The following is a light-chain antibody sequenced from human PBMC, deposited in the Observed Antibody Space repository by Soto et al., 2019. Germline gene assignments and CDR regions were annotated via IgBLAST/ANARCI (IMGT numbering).Light chain of an antibody. V-gene: IGLV2-8*01. CDR2: EVT. CDR3: SSYTGSRDPYV. Sequence: QSVLTQPPSSSGSPGQSVTISCTGTSSDIGRFNFVSWYQQHPGKAPKLLIYEVTKRPSGVPDRFSGSKSGNAASLTVSGLQGEDEAAYFCSSYTGSRDPYVFGTGTKVTVL. J-gene: IGLJ1*01. CDR1: SSDIGRFNF.